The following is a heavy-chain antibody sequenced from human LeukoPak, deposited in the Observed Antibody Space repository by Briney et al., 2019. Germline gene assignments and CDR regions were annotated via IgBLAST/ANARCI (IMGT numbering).Heavy chain of an antibody. V-gene: IGHV4-59*11. CDR2: IYYSGTT. J-gene: IGHJ4*02. D-gene: IGHD3-22*01. Sequence: PWETLSLTCTVSGGSISSHYWSWFRQTPGERPEWIAFIYYSGTTNYNPSLKGRVTISIDSSKNQFSLKLSSVTAADTAIYYCARGTGFYDSSGHYYWGYFDSWRQGTLAPVSS. CDR1: GGSISSHY. CDR3: ARGTGFYDSSGHYYWGYFDS.